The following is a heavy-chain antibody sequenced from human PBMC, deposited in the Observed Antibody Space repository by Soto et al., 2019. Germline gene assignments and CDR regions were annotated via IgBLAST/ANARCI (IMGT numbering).Heavy chain of an antibody. CDR3: ARLGIAAAFDY. CDR2: IKQDGSEK. Sequence: GGSLRLSCAASGFTCSSYWMSWVRQAPGKGLEWVANIKQDGSEKYYVDSVKGRFTISRDNAKNSLYLQMNSLRAEDTAVYYCARLGIAAAFDYWGQGTLVTVSS. CDR1: GFTCSSYW. D-gene: IGHD6-13*01. V-gene: IGHV3-7*05. J-gene: IGHJ4*02.